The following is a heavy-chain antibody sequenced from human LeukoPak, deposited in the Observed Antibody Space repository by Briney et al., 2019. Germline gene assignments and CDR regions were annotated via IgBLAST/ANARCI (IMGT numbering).Heavy chain of an antibody. CDR2: IYYSGST. J-gene: IGHJ5*02. V-gene: IGHV4-39*07. CDR3: ARIYYGSRIEGFDP. Sequence: SETLSLTCTVSGGSISSSSYYWGWIRQPPGTVLEWIGSIYYSGSTYYNPSLKGRVTISVDTSKNQFSLKLSSVTAADTAVYYCARIYYGSRIEGFDPWGQGTLVTVSS. D-gene: IGHD3-10*01. CDR1: GGSISSSSYY.